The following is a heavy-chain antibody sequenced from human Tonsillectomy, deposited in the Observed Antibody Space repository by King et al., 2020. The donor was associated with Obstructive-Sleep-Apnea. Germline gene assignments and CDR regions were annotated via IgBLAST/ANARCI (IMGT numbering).Heavy chain of an antibody. V-gene: IGHV3-30-3*01. Sequence: VQLVESGGGVVQPGRSLRLSCAASGFTFSSYAMHWVRQAPGKGLEWVAVISYDGSKKYYADSVKGRFTISRDNSKNTLHLQMNSLRAEDTAVYYCASPLLVPYYFDYWGQGTLVTVSS. D-gene: IGHD4/OR15-4a*01. CDR1: GFTFSSYA. CDR3: ASPLLVPYYFDY. J-gene: IGHJ4*02. CDR2: ISYDGSKK.